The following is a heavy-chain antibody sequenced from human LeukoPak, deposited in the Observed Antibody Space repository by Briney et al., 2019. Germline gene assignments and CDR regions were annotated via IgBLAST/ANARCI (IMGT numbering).Heavy chain of an antibody. Sequence: RASVKVSCKASGYTFTGYYMHWVRQAPGQGLEWMGWINPNSGGTNYAQKFQGRVTMTRDTSISTAYMELSRLRSDDTAVYYCARAASIVGATRGEWFDPWGQGTLVTVSS. CDR3: ARAASIVGATRGEWFDP. V-gene: IGHV1-2*02. J-gene: IGHJ5*02. CDR1: GYTFTGYY. D-gene: IGHD1-26*01. CDR2: INPNSGGT.